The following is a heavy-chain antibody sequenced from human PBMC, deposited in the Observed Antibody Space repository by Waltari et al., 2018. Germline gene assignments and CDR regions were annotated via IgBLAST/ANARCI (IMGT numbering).Heavy chain of an antibody. CDR2: IIPIFGTA. D-gene: IGHD3-22*01. J-gene: IGHJ4*02. CDR3: ARDPDYYDSSGYYFEDY. Sequence: QVQLVQSGAEVKKPGSSVKVSCKASGGTFSSYAISWVRPAPGQGLEWMGRIIPIFGTANYAQKFQGRVTITADKSTSTAYMELSSLRSEDTAVYYCARDPDYYDSSGYYFEDYWGQGTLVTVSS. CDR1: GGTFSSYA. V-gene: IGHV1-69*13.